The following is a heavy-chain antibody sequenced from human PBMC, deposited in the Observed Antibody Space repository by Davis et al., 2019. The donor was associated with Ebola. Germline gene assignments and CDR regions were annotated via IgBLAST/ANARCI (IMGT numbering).Heavy chain of an antibody. Sequence: MPSETLSLTCAVSGGSFSGYYWNWIRQSPGKGLEWIGEINYRGRTRYNPSLKSRVTISVDTSKNQFSLKLTAVTAADTAVYFCARGECTVTSFYYQYGLGVWGQGTTVTVSS. J-gene: IGHJ6*02. V-gene: IGHV4-34*01. CDR3: ARGECTVTSFYYQYGLGV. CDR1: GGSFSGYY. CDR2: INYRGRT. D-gene: IGHD4-17*01.